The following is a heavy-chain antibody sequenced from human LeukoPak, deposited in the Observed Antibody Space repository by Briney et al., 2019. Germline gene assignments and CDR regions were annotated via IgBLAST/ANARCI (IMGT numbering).Heavy chain of an antibody. CDR2: IYHSGST. CDR1: GGSISSSSYY. CDR3: ARNADDSSSYPYFDY. D-gene: IGHD3-22*01. J-gene: IGHJ4*02. Sequence: SETLSLTCTVSGGSISSSSYYWGWIRQPPGKELEWIGYIYHSGSTNYNPSLKSRVTISQDTSKNQFSLKLSSVTAADTAVYYCARNADDSSSYPYFDYWGQGTLVTVSS. V-gene: IGHV4-61*05.